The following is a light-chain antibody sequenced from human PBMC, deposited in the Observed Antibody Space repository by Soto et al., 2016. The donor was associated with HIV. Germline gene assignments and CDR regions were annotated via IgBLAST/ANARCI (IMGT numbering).Light chain of an antibody. J-gene: IGKJ1*01. CDR3: QQSYSTPWT. Sequence: DIQMTQSPSSLSASVEDRVTITIHWRASQNIKSYLNWYQKKVGEAPKLLIFAAVNLQSGVPSRFSGSVSGTDFILTITSLQPEDFATYYCQQSYSTPWTFGLGTRVELK. CDR1: QNIKSY. CDR2: AAV. V-gene: IGKV1-39*01.